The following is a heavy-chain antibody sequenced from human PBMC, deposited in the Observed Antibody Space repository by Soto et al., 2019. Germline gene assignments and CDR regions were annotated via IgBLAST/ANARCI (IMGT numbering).Heavy chain of an antibody. J-gene: IGHJ4*02. V-gene: IGHV2-26*01. CDR1: GFSLSNARMG. CDR2: IFSNDEK. D-gene: IGHD3-16*02. Sequence: SGPTLVNPTETLTLTCTVSGFSLSNARMGVSWIRQPPGKALEWLAHIFSNDEKSYSTSLKSRLTISKDTSKSQVVLTMTNMDPVDTATYYCARILADYVWGSYRYTGDPNAYYFDYWGQGTLVTVSS. CDR3: ARILADYVWGSYRYTGDPNAYYFDY.